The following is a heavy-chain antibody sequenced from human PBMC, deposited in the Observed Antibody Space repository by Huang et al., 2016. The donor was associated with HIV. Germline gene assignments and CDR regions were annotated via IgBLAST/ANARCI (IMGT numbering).Heavy chain of an antibody. CDR3: ARRFSSSSGYFDY. J-gene: IGHJ4*02. CDR2: SFPDDSDT. CDR1: GYSFSSYW. D-gene: IGHD6-6*01. Sequence: VQLVQSGAEVNKPGESLKISCKGSGYSFSSYWIAWVRQMPGKGLEWMGISFPDDSDTTYSPSFEGQVTISADKSIGTAYLQWSSLKASDTAMYYCARRFSSSSGYFDYWGQGSLVTVSS. V-gene: IGHV5-51*01.